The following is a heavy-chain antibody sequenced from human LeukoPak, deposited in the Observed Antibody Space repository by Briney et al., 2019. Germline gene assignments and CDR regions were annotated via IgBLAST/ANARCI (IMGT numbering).Heavy chain of an antibody. CDR3: ARASASDGMDV. Sequence: GASVKVSCNASGGTFSSYAISWVRQAPGQGLEWMGGIIPIFGTANYAQKFQGRVTMTRDTSTSTVYMELSSLRSGDTAVYYCARASASDGMDVWGQGTTVTVSS. V-gene: IGHV1-69*05. CDR1: GGTFSSYA. CDR2: IIPIFGTA. J-gene: IGHJ6*02.